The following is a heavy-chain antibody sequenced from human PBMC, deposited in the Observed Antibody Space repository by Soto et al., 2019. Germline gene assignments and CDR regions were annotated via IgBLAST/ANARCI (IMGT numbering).Heavy chain of an antibody. CDR2: IYYSGNT. V-gene: IGHV4-39*01. CDR1: GGSISSGDYY. Sequence: SETLSLTYTVSGGSISSGDYYWSWIRQPPGRGPEWIGSIYYSGNTYYKPSLKSRVSISIDTSRNQFSLKLTSVTAADTGVYYCASSSPFHYWGPGILVTVSS. D-gene: IGHD6-6*01. CDR3: ASSSPFHY. J-gene: IGHJ4*02.